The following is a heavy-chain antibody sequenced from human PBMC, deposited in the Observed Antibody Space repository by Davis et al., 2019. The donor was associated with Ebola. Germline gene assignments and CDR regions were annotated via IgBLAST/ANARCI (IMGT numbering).Heavy chain of an antibody. CDR1: GYTFTSYA. V-gene: IGHV1-3*01. CDR3: ARDQVTIFGVVIFGMDV. D-gene: IGHD3-3*01. Sequence: ASVTVSCQASGYTFTSYAMHWVRQAPGQRLEWMGWINAGNGNTKYSQKFQGRVTITRDTSASTAYMELSSLRSEDTAVYYCARDQVTIFGVVIFGMDVWGQGTTVTVSS. CDR2: INAGNGNT. J-gene: IGHJ6*02.